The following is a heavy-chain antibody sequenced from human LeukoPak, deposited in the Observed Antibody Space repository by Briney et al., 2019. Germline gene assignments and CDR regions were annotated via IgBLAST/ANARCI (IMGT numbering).Heavy chain of an antibody. CDR3: ARDRAFPVKYSSSRAYNWFDP. CDR2: INPNSGGT. Sequence: PKASVKVSCKASGYTFTGYYMHWVRQAPGQGLEWMGWINPNSGGTNYAQKFQGRVTMTRDTSISTACMELSRLRSDDTAVYYCARDRAFPVKYSSSRAYNWFDPWGQGTLVTVSS. V-gene: IGHV1-2*02. D-gene: IGHD6-6*01. J-gene: IGHJ5*02. CDR1: GYTFTGYY.